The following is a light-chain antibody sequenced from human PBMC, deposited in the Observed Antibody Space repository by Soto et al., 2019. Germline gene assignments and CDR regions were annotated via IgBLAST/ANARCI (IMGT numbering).Light chain of an antibody. CDR1: QSVSSY. V-gene: IGKV3-11*01. CDR3: QQRSNWPLT. CDR2: DAS. Sequence: EIVLTQSPATLSLSPGERATLSCRASQSVSSYLAWYQQKPGQAPRLLIYDASNRATGIPARFSGSGSGTDFTLTISRLETEDFAVYYCQQRSNWPLTFGGGTKVDIK. J-gene: IGKJ4*01.